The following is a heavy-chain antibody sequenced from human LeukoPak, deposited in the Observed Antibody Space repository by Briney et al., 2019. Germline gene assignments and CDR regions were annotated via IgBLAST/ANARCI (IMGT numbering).Heavy chain of an antibody. CDR2: ISYDGSNK. V-gene: IGHV3-30*04. J-gene: IGHJ4*02. Sequence: PGRSLRLSCAASGFTFSRYAMHWVRQAPGKGLEWVAVISYDGSNKYYADSVKGRFTISRDNSKNTLYLQMNSLRAEDTAVYYCARVVFDGSSWYFDYWGQGTLVTVSS. CDR1: GFTFSRYA. CDR3: ARVVFDGSSWYFDY. D-gene: IGHD6-13*01.